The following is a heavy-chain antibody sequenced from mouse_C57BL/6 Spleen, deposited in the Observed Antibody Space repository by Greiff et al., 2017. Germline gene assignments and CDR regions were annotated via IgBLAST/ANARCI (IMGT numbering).Heavy chain of an antibody. CDR1: GYTFTSYW. Sequence: VQLQQSGAELVMPGASVKLSCKASGYTFTSYWMHWVKQRPGQGLEWIGEIDPSDSYTNYNQKFKGKSTLTVDKSSSTAYMQLSSLTSEDSAVYYCAREGTTVVKGYFDYWGQGTTLTVSS. CDR3: AREGTTVVKGYFDY. J-gene: IGHJ2*01. D-gene: IGHD1-1*01. V-gene: IGHV1-69*01. CDR2: IDPSDSYT.